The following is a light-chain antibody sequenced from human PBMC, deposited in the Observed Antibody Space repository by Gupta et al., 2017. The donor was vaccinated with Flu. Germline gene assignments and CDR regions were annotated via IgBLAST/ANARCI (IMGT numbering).Light chain of an antibody. V-gene: IGKV1-33*01. CDR1: QDINNY. J-gene: IGKJ3*01. CDR3: QHYDNFSLT. CDR2: DAS. Sequence: GDRVTITCQASQDINNYLNWYQQRPGEAPKLLIYDASTLEAGVPSRFSGSGSGTDFTWTITSLQSEDIATYYCQHYDNFSLTFGPGTKVEIK.